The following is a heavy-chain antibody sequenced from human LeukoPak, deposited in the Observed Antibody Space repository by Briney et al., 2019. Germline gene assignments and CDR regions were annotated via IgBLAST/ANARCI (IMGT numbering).Heavy chain of an antibody. CDR1: GGSISSGSYY. CDR2: IYYSGST. V-gene: IGHV4-61*01. Sequence: PSQTLSLTCTVSGGSISSGSYYWSWIRQPPGKGLEWIGYIYYSGSTNYNPSLKSRVTISVDTSKNQFSLKLSSVTAADTAVYYCARLSVSNWFDPWGQGTLVTVSS. J-gene: IGHJ5*02. CDR3: ARLSVSNWFDP. D-gene: IGHD1-14*01.